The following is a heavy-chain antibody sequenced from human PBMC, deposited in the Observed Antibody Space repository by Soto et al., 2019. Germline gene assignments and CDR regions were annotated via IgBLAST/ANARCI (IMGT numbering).Heavy chain of an antibody. CDR2: IIPIFGTA. CDR3: ASMDNWNDGGRKPTYYYGMDV. D-gene: IGHD1-20*01. CDR1: GCTFSSYA. Sequence: SVKVSCKASGCTFSSYAIRWVRQAPGQGLEWMGGIIPIFGTANYAQKFQGRVTITADKSTSTAYMELSSLRSEDTAVYYCASMDNWNDGGRKPTYYYGMDVWGQGTTVTVSS. J-gene: IGHJ6*02. V-gene: IGHV1-69*06.